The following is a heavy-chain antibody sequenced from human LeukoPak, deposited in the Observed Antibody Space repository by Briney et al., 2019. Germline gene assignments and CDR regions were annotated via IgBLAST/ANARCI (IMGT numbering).Heavy chain of an antibody. Sequence: GGSLRLSCAASGFTFRSYGMHWVRQAPGKGLEWVSGITGSGGTTYYADSVKGRFTISRDNSKNTLYLQMNSPRAEDTAAYYCAKGTTDYDASDPLDFWGQGTLVTVSS. CDR2: ITGSGGTT. CDR3: AKGTTDYDASDPLDF. J-gene: IGHJ4*02. V-gene: IGHV3-23*01. D-gene: IGHD3-16*01. CDR1: GFTFRSYG.